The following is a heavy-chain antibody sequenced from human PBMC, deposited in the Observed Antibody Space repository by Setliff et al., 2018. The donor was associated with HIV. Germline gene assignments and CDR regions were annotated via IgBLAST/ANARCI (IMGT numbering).Heavy chain of an antibody. J-gene: IGHJ4*02. D-gene: IGHD2-2*01. CDR2: ISAYNGNT. CDR3: ARAPRGVGSSSYFDY. Sequence: ASVKVSCKASGYIFTSYGISWVRRAPGQGLEWMGWISAYNGNTNYAQKLQGRVTMTTDTSTNTAYMELISLRSEDTAVYYCARAPRGVGSSSYFDYWGQGALVTVSS. CDR1: GYIFTSYG. V-gene: IGHV1-18*01.